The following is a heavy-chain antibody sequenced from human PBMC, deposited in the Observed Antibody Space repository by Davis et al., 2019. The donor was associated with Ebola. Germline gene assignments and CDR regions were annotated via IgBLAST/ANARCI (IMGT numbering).Heavy chain of an antibody. CDR2: IYYSGST. J-gene: IGHJ4*02. D-gene: IGHD3-16*01. Sequence: MPSETLSLTCTVSGTSISSHYWSWIRQPPGKGLEWIGYIYYSGSTNYNPSLKRRVTISVDTSKNHFSLKLSSVTAADTAVYYCARVGGEGSSPLEGLDYWGQGTLVNVSS. CDR1: GTSISSHY. CDR3: ARVGGEGSSPLEGLDY. V-gene: IGHV4-59*11.